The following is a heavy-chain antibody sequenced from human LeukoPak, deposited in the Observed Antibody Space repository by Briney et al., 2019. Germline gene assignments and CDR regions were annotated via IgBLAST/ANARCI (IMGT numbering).Heavy chain of an antibody. Sequence: GGSLRLSCAASGFNFSNYAMSWVRQAPGKGLEWVSPISGSGSATYYAPSVKGRFTISRDNSKNTLYLEMNSLRPEDTAIYYCAKAKEITMVRGVLDYWGQGTLVTVSS. CDR2: ISGSGSAT. CDR1: GFNFSNYA. CDR3: AKAKEITMVRGVLDY. D-gene: IGHD3-10*01. J-gene: IGHJ4*02. V-gene: IGHV3-23*01.